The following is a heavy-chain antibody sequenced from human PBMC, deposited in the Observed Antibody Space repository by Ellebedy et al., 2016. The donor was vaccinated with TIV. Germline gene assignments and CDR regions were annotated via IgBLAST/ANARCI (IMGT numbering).Heavy chain of an antibody. V-gene: IGHV3-33*01. Sequence: GESLKISCAASGFTFSRDGMHWVRQAPGTGLEWVAVIWHDGSKKYYADSVKGRFTISRDNSKNTLDLQMNSLRPEDTAVFYCARGLATWPTDAFDIWGKGTMVTVSS. J-gene: IGHJ3*02. CDR3: ARGLATWPTDAFDI. D-gene: IGHD3-22*01. CDR1: GFTFSRDG. CDR2: IWHDGSKK.